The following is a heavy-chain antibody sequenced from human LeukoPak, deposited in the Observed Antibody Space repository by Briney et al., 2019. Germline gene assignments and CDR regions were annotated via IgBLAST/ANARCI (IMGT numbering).Heavy chain of an antibody. V-gene: IGHV3-33*06. Sequence: GGSLRLSCAASGFTFSSYGMHWVRQAPGKGLEWVAVIWYDGSNKYYTDSVKGRFTISRDNSKNTLYLQMNSLRAEDTAVYYCAKDVGAGEFDYWGQGTLVTVSS. CDR1: GFTFSSYG. J-gene: IGHJ4*02. D-gene: IGHD1-26*01. CDR3: AKDVGAGEFDY. CDR2: IWYDGSNK.